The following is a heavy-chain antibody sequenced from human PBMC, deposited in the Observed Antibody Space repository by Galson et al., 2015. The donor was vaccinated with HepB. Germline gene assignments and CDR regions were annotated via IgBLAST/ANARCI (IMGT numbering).Heavy chain of an antibody. Sequence: SVKVSCKASGYTFTSYGISWVRQAPGQGLEWMGWVSAYNGNTNYAQKVQDRVTMTTDTSTSTAYMELRSLRSDDTAAYYCARDTYYGVVIAHDAFDIWGQGTMVTVSS. CDR2: VSAYNGNT. J-gene: IGHJ3*02. CDR1: GYTFTSYG. D-gene: IGHD3-3*01. CDR3: ARDTYYGVVIAHDAFDI. V-gene: IGHV1-18*01.